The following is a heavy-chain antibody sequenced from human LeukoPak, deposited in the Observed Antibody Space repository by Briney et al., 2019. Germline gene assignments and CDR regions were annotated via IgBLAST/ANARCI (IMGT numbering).Heavy chain of an antibody. CDR2: INHSGST. J-gene: IGHJ4*02. CDR1: GGSFSGYY. V-gene: IGHV4-34*01. Sequence: PSETLSLTCAVYGGSFSGYYWSWIRQPPGKGLEWIGEINHSGSTNYNPSLKSRVTISVDTSKNQFSLKLSSVTAADTAVYYCARVEGGYANYWGQGTLVTVSS. D-gene: IGHD5-12*01. CDR3: ARVEGGYANY.